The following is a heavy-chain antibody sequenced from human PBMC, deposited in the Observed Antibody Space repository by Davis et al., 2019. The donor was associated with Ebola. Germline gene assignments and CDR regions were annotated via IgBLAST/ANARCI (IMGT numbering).Heavy chain of an antibody. Sequence: ASVKVSCKTSGYTFSNYGITWVRQAPGQGLEWMGIIKPSGGSTSYAQNFQGRVTMTTDKSTNTAYMELRSLRSDDTAVYYCARIIGSHYYEKSGYYDYWGQGTQVTVSS. CDR2: IKPSGGST. CDR1: GYTFSNYG. V-gene: IGHV1-18*01. CDR3: ARIIGSHYYEKSGYYDY. J-gene: IGHJ4*02. D-gene: IGHD3-22*01.